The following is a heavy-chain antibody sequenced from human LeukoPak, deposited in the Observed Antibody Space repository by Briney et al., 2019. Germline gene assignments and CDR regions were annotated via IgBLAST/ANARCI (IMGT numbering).Heavy chain of an antibody. Sequence: GGSLRLSCAASGFTFSSCWMSWVRQAPGKGLEWVANIKQDGSEKYYVDSVKGRFTISRDNAKNSLYLQMNSLRAEDTAVYYCAREQSGWLFDYWGRGTLVTVSS. CDR1: GFTFSSCW. V-gene: IGHV3-7*01. CDR2: IKQDGSEK. J-gene: IGHJ4*02. CDR3: AREQSGWLFDY. D-gene: IGHD5-12*01.